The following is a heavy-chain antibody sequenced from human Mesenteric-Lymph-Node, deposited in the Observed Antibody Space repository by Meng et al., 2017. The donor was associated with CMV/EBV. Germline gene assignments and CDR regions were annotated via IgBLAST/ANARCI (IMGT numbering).Heavy chain of an antibody. Sequence: GGSLRLSCAASGFTFSNYGMHWVRQAPGKGLEWVTFIRYDGSNKYYADSVKGRFTISRDNFRNTVDLQMNSLRPEDTGVYYCAKGQWLTQVGGNRFDPWGQGTLVTVSS. D-gene: IGHD6-19*01. CDR2: IRYDGSNK. CDR1: GFTFSNYG. V-gene: IGHV3-30*02. J-gene: IGHJ5*02. CDR3: AKGQWLTQVGGNRFDP.